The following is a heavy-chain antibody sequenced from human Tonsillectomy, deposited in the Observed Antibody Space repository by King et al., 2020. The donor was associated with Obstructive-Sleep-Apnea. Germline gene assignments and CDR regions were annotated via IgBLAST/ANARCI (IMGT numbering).Heavy chain of an antibody. J-gene: IGHJ5*02. V-gene: IGHV4-59*08. CDR1: GDSISSLY. CDR2: VYYSGST. CDR3: ARLFGTALTNWFDP. Sequence: QLQESGPGLVKPSETLSLTCTVSGDSISSLYWSWIRQPPGKGLEWIGYVYYSGSTDYNPSLKSRVTISVDRSKNQFSLRLRSVTAADTAIYYCARLFGTALTNWFDPWGQGILVTVSS. D-gene: IGHD3/OR15-3a*01.